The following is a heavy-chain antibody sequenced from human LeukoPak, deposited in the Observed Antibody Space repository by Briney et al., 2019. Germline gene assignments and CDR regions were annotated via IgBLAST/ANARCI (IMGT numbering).Heavy chain of an antibody. CDR2: IAYDGSDK. J-gene: IGHJ3*02. V-gene: IGHV3-30*04. CDR1: GFSFSTYA. D-gene: IGHD1-7*01. CDR3: ARRRITGTTPDGSDI. Sequence: GGSLRLSCAASGFSFSTYAMHWVRQAPGKGPEWVAVIAYDGSDKYYADSVKGRFTISRDNSKNTLYLQMNSLRAEDMAVYYCARRRITGTTPDGSDIWGQGTMVTVSS.